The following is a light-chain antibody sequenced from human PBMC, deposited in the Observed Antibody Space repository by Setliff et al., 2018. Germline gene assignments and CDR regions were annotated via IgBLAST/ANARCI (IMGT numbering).Light chain of an antibody. Sequence: QSALTQPASVPGSPGQSITISCSGTSSDVGSYDLVSWYQQHPGKAPKLIIYAVSDRPSGVSNRFSGSKSGNTASLTISGLQTEDEADYYCNAYTSGSAYVFGIGTKGTVL. V-gene: IGLV2-14*03. CDR1: SSDVGSYDL. CDR2: AVS. J-gene: IGLJ1*01. CDR3: NAYTSGSAYV.